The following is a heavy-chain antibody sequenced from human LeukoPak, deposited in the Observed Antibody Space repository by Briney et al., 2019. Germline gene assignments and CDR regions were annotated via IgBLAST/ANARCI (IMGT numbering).Heavy chain of an antibody. V-gene: IGHV3-20*04. CDR3: ARGEGYCSSTSCYLVPYYFDY. CDR1: GFTFDDYG. CDR2: INWNGGST. J-gene: IGHJ4*02. Sequence: PGGSLRLSCAASGFTFDDYGMSWVRQAPGKGLEWVSGINWNGGSTGYADSVKGRFTISRDNAKNSLYLQMNSLRAEDTALYYCARGEGYCSSTSCYLVPYYFDYWGQGTLVTVSS. D-gene: IGHD2-2*01.